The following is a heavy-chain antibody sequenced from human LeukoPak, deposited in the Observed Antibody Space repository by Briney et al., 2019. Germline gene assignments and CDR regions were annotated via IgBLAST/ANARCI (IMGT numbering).Heavy chain of an antibody. CDR2: IYTSGST. CDR3: ARGGRARLFDY. V-gene: IGHV4-4*07. Sequence: PGGSLRLSCAASGFTFTNAWMSWVRQAPGKGLEWIGRIYTSGSTNYNPSLKSRVTMSVDTSKNQFSLKLSSVTAADTAVYYCARGGRARLFDYWGQGTLVTVSS. D-gene: IGHD3-16*01. J-gene: IGHJ4*02. CDR1: GFTFTNAW.